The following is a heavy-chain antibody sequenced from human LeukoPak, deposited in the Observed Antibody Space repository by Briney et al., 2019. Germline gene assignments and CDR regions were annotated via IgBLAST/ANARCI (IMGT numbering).Heavy chain of an antibody. CDR1: GFTFSSYS. J-gene: IGHJ4*02. D-gene: IGHD1-26*01. CDR3: ARDPTYYLRYGYFDF. CDR2: ISSSSSYI. V-gene: IGHV3-21*01. Sequence: GGSLRLSCAASGFTFSSYSMNWVRQAPGKGLEWVSSISSSSSYIYYADSVKGRFTISRDNAKNSLYLQMNSLRAEDTAVYYCARDPTYYLRYGYFDFWGQGLLVTVSS.